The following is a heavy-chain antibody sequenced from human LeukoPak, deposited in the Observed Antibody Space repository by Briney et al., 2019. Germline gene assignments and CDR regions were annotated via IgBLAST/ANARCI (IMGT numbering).Heavy chain of an antibody. V-gene: IGHV1-46*01. CDR2: INPSGGST. J-gene: IGHJ6*02. CDR1: GYTFISYY. D-gene: IGHD1-26*01. CDR3: ARHSRGPTLPLVGAIWYYYGMDV. Sequence: GASVKVSCKASGYTFISYYIHWVRQAPGQGLEWMGIINPSGGSTSYAQKFQGRVTMTRDTSKNQFSLKLSSVTAADTAVCYCARHSRGPTLPLVGAIWYYYGMDVWGQGTTVTVSS.